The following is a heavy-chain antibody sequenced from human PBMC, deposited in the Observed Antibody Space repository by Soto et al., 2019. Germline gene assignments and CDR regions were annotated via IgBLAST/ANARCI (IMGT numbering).Heavy chain of an antibody. CDR2: IHYSGSI. CDR3: AREDDGGDRDYYGLDV. D-gene: IGHD2-21*02. Sequence: SETLSLTCSVSGGSISYEYYHWTWIRQSPGKGLEWIGYIHYSGSIMYNPSFKSRVTISVDTSKNQFSLQLSSVTAADTAVYFCAREDDGGDRDYYGLDVWGQGTT. J-gene: IGHJ6*02. CDR1: GGSISYEYYH. V-gene: IGHV4-30-4*08.